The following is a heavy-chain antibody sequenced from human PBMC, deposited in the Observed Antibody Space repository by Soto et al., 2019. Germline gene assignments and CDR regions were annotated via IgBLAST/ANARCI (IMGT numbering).Heavy chain of an antibody. J-gene: IGHJ6*02. CDR2: IYSGGST. CDR1: GFTVSSNY. Sequence: PGGSLRLSCAASGFTVSSNYMSWVRQAPGKGLEWVSVIYSGGSTYYADSVKGRFTISRDNSKNTLYLQMNSLRAEDTAVYYCARDQGGILPTDYCYYGMDVWGQGTTVTVSS. D-gene: IGHD2-15*01. CDR3: ARDQGGILPTDYCYYGMDV. V-gene: IGHV3-53*05.